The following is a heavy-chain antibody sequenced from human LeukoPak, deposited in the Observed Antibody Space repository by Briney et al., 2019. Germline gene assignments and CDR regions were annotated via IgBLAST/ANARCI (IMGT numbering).Heavy chain of an antibody. CDR3: AKNRSGWYYLDY. V-gene: IGHV3-9*01. J-gene: IGHJ4*02. D-gene: IGHD6-19*01. CDR2: ITWNSAPI. Sequence: LSLTCAVSGGSISSGGYSWSWIRQPPGKGLEWVSGITWNSAPIGYADSVKGRFTISRDNSKNSLYLQMNSLTVEDTAVYYCAKNRSGWYYLDYWGQGTLVTVSS. CDR1: GGSISSGGYS.